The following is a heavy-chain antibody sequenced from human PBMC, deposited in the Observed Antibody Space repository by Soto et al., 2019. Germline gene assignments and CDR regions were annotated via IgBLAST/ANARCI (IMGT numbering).Heavy chain of an antibody. J-gene: IGHJ4*02. CDR3: ARDWTHYDSSGPGDY. CDR2: INAGNGDT. Sequence: ASVKVCCEACGYTFTSYAMHWGRQAPGQRLEWMGWINAGNGDTKYSQKFQGRVTITRDTSASTAYMELSSLRSEDTAVFYCARDWTHYDSSGPGDYWGQGTLVTVSS. D-gene: IGHD3-22*01. V-gene: IGHV1-3*01. CDR1: GYTFTSYA.